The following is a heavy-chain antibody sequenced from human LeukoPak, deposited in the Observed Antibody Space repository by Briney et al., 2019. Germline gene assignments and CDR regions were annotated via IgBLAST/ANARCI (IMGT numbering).Heavy chain of an antibody. J-gene: IGHJ4*02. Sequence: GASVKVSCKASGYTFTSYYMHCVRQAPGEGLEWMGIINPSGGSTSYAQKLQGRVTMTRDTSTSTVYMELSSLRSEDTAVYYCAREPRYYDSSGYFDYWGQGTLVTVSS. V-gene: IGHV1-46*04. D-gene: IGHD3-22*01. CDR1: GYTFTSYY. CDR2: INPSGGST. CDR3: AREPRYYDSSGYFDY.